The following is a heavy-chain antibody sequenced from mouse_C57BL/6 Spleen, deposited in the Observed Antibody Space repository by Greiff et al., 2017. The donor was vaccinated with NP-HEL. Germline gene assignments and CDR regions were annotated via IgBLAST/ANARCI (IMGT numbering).Heavy chain of an antibody. V-gene: IGHV1-72*01. CDR3: ARWGITTVGNYFDY. CDR2: IDPNSGGT. J-gene: IGHJ2*01. CDR1: GYTFTSYW. Sequence: QVHVKQPGAELVKPGASVKLSCKASGYTFTSYWMHWVKQRPGRGLEWIGRIDPNSGGTKYNEKFKSKATLTVDKPSSTAYMQLSSLTSEDSAVYYCARWGITTVGNYFDYWGQGTTLTVSS. D-gene: IGHD1-1*01.